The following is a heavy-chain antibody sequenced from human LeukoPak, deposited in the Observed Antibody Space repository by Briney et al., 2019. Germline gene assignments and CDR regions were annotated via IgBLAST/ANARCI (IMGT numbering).Heavy chain of an antibody. D-gene: IGHD1-26*01. CDR1: GFTFSSYW. Sequence: GGSLRLSCAASGFTFSSYWMHWVRQAPGKGLVWVSRINSDGSSTSYADSVKGRFTISRDNAKNTLYLQMNSLRAEDTAVYYCARSGLALGYYYGMDVWGQGTTVTVSS. J-gene: IGHJ6*02. CDR2: INSDGSST. CDR3: ARSGLALGYYYGMDV. V-gene: IGHV3-74*01.